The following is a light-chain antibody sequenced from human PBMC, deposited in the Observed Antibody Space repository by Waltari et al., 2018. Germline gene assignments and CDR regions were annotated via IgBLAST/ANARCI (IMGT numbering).Light chain of an antibody. Sequence: DIVLTQSPGTLSLSPGERATLPCRASQSVSRTLAWYQQKPGQAPRLLIYGASTRATGIPERFSGGGSGTDFSLTISRLEPEDFAVYYCQHYVRLPATFGQGTKVEIK. J-gene: IGKJ1*01. CDR1: QSVSRT. CDR2: GAS. V-gene: IGKV3-20*01. CDR3: QHYVRLPAT.